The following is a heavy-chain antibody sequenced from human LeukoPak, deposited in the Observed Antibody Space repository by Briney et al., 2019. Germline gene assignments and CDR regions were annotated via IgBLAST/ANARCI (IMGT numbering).Heavy chain of an antibody. CDR2: ISSSSSYI. CDR3: ARDIVVVPAALP. Sequence: ETLSLTCTVSGGSISSYYWSWIRQPPGKGLEWVSSISSSSSYIYYADSVKGRFTISRDNAKNSLYLQMNSLRAEDTAVYYCARDIVVVPAALPWGQGTLVTVSS. D-gene: IGHD2-2*01. V-gene: IGHV3-21*01. CDR1: GGSISSYY. J-gene: IGHJ5*02.